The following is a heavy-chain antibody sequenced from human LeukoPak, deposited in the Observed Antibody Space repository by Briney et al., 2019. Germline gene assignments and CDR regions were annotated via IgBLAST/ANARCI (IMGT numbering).Heavy chain of an antibody. J-gene: IGHJ4*02. CDR3: ARGGRTYYYDSSGFGLLDY. Sequence: PSETLSLTCTVSGGSISDYYWSWIRQPPGKGLEWIGWIFGSGDFNYNPSLKSRVTISVDTSKNQFSLKLSSVTAADTAVYYCARGGRTYYYDSSGFGLLDYWGQGTLVTVSS. CDR2: IFGSGDF. CDR1: GGSISDYY. V-gene: IGHV4-59*01. D-gene: IGHD3-22*01.